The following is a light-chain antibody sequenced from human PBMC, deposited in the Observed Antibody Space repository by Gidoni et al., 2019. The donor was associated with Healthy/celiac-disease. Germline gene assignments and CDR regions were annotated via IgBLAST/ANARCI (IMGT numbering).Light chain of an antibody. CDR2: DAS. Sequence: EIVLTHSPATLSLSPGERATLSCRASQSVSSYLAWYQQKPGQAPRLLIYDASNRATGIPARFSGSGAGTDFTLTIRSLEPEDFAVYYCQQRSNWRWTFGQGTKVEIK. CDR1: QSVSSY. J-gene: IGKJ1*01. CDR3: QQRSNWRWT. V-gene: IGKV3-11*01.